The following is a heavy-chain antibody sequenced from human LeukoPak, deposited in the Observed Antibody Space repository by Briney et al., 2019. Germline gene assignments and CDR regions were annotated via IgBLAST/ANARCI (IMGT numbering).Heavy chain of an antibody. V-gene: IGHV4-59*01. J-gene: IGHJ4*02. CDR3: ARDSYSSSYAY. D-gene: IGHD6-6*01. CDR2: IYYTGST. CDR1: GGSISTYY. Sequence: SETLSLTCTVSGGSISTYYWSWICQPPGKGLEWIGYIYYTGSTNYNPSLKSRVTISLYASKNQISLNLNSVTAADTAVYYCARDSYSSSYAYWGAGTLVTASS.